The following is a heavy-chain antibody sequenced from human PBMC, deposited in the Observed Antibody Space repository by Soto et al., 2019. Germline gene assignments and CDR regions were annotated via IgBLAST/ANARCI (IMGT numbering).Heavy chain of an antibody. Sequence: PGESLKISCKASAYRFTSYWIGWVRQMPGKGLEWMGIIYPGDSDTRYSPSFQGQITISADKSISTAYLQWSSLKASDTAMYYCARTAAGTGGIFDYWGRGTLVAVSS. CDR1: AYRFTSYW. D-gene: IGHD6-13*01. CDR2: IYPGDSDT. J-gene: IGHJ4*02. V-gene: IGHV5-51*01. CDR3: ARTAAGTGGIFDY.